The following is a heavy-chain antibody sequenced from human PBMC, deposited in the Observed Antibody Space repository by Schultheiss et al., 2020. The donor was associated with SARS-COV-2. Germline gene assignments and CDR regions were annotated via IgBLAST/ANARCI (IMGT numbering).Heavy chain of an antibody. Sequence: GGSLRLSCAPSGFIFSGYWMSWVRQAPGKGLEWVGFIRSKAHGGAIEYAASVKGRFTISRDDSKSIAYLQMNSLKTEDTAVYYCTRSGWCDYWGQGTLVTVSS. J-gene: IGHJ4*02. D-gene: IGHD6-19*01. CDR2: IRSKAHGGAI. CDR1: GFIFSGYW. V-gene: IGHV3-49*04. CDR3: TRSGWCDY.